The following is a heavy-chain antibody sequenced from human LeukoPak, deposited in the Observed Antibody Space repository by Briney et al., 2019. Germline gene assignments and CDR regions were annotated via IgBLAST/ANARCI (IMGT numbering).Heavy chain of an antibody. J-gene: IGHJ4*02. CDR1: GFTFSSYA. V-gene: IGHV3-23*01. Sequence: PGGSLRLSCAASGFTFSSYAMSWVRQAPGKGLNWSQPISGSGGSTYYADSVKGRFTISRDNSKNTLYLQMNSLRAEDTAVYYCAKDYYDSSGYYPIDYWGQGTLVTVSS. CDR2: ISGSGGST. CDR3: AKDYYDSSGYYPIDY. D-gene: IGHD3-22*01.